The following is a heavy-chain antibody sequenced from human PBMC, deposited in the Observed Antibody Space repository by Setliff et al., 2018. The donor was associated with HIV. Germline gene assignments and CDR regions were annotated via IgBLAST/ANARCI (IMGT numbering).Heavy chain of an antibody. Sequence: ASVKVSCKASGYSFTSYGFSWVRQAPGQGLEWMGWISAYNDNTNYAQKFQGRVTMTTDASTSTAYMEVRSLRSDDTAIYYCARLAHTRKLVDGVAVRAFDIWGQGTRVTVSS. V-gene: IGHV1-18*01. J-gene: IGHJ3*02. D-gene: IGHD6-19*01. CDR1: GYSFTSYG. CDR3: ARLAHTRKLVDGVAVRAFDI. CDR2: ISAYNDNT.